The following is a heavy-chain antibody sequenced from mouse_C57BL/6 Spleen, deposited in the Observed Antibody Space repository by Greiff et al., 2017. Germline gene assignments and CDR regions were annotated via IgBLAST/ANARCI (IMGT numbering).Heavy chain of an antibody. V-gene: IGHV3-6*01. D-gene: IGHD3-2*02. CDR2: ISYDGSN. J-gene: IGHJ2*01. Sequence: EVQVVESGPGLVKPSQSLSLTCSVTGYSITSGYYWNWIRQFPGNKLEWMGYISYDGSNNYNPSLKNRISITRDTSKNQFFLKLNSVTTEDTATYYCARTAQATYFDYWGQGTTLTVSS. CDR3: ARTAQATYFDY. CDR1: GYSITSGYY.